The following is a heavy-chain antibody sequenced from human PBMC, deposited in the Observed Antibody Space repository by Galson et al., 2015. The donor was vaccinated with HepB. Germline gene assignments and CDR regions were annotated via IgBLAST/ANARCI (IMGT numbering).Heavy chain of an antibody. CDR3: ARLATGLPQYYYYYYYMDV. CDR1: GFTFSDYY. V-gene: IGHV3-11*01. Sequence: SLRLSCAASGFTFSDYYMSWIRQAPGKGLEWVSYISSSGSTIYYADSVKGRFTISRDNAKNSLYLQMNSLRAEDTAVYYCARLATGLPQYYYYYYYMDVWGKGTTVTVSS. J-gene: IGHJ6*03. CDR2: ISSSGSTI.